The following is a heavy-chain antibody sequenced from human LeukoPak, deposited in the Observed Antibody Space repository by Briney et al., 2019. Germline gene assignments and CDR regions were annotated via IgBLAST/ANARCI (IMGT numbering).Heavy chain of an antibody. J-gene: IGHJ4*02. CDR2: ISYDGSNK. Sequence: GRSLRLSCAASGFTFSSYAMHWVRQAPGKGLEWVAVISYDGSNKYYADSVKGRFTISRDNSKNTLYLQMNSLRAEDTAVYYFARAGLRYQLLCDINYWGQGTLVTVSS. CDR3: ARAGLRYQLLCDINY. V-gene: IGHV3-30-3*01. D-gene: IGHD2-2*01. CDR1: GFTFSSYA.